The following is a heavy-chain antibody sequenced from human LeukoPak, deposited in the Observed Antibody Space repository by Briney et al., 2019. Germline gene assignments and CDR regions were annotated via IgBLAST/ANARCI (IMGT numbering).Heavy chain of an antibody. CDR2: ISSSGSTI. J-gene: IGHJ6*03. D-gene: IGHD3-3*01. Sequence: PGGSLRLSCAASGFTFSDYYMSWIRQAPGKGLEWVSYISSSGSTIYYADSVKGRFTISRDNAKNSLYLQMNSLRAEDTAVYYCARDVAIFGVYYYYMDVWGQGTTVTVSS. CDR1: GFTFSDYY. V-gene: IGHV3-11*04. CDR3: ARDVAIFGVYYYYMDV.